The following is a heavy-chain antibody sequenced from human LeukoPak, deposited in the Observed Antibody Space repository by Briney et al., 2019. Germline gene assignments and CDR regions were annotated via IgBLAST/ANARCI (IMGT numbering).Heavy chain of an antibody. Sequence: HTGGSLRLSCAASGFTFSSYEMNWVRQAPGKGLEWVSYISSSGSTIYYADSVKGRFTISRDNAKNSLYLQMNSLRAEDTAVYYCARVSWRIYGDPVNYYYYMDVWGKGTTVTISS. CDR1: GFTFSSYE. CDR2: ISSSGSTI. CDR3: ARVSWRIYGDPVNYYYYMDV. V-gene: IGHV3-48*03. J-gene: IGHJ6*03. D-gene: IGHD4-17*01.